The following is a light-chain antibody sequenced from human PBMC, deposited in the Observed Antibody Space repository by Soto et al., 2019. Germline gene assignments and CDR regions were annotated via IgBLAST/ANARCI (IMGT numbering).Light chain of an antibody. CDR1: QSVSRY. J-gene: IGKJ5*01. V-gene: IGKV3-11*01. Sequence: EVVMTQSPATLSASPGERVTLSCRASQSVSRYLAWYQQKPGQAPRLLIYDASNRATGIPARFSGSGSGTDFTLTISSLEPEDFAVYYCQQRSDWPPITFGQGTRLEIK. CDR3: QQRSDWPPIT. CDR2: DAS.